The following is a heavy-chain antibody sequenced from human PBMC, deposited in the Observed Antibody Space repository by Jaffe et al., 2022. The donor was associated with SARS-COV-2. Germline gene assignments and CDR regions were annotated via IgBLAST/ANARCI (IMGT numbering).Heavy chain of an antibody. J-gene: IGHJ6*02. D-gene: IGHD3-16*01. CDR3: AKDLGFRLLYCPCGMDV. Sequence: QVQLVESGGGVVQPGRSLRLSCAASGFTFSSYGMHWVRQAPGKGLEWVAVISYDGSNKYYADSVKGRFTISRDNSKNTLYLQMNSLRAEDTAVYYCAKDLGFRLLYCPCGMDVWGQGTTVTVSS. CDR1: GFTFSSYG. V-gene: IGHV3-30*18. CDR2: ISYDGSNK.